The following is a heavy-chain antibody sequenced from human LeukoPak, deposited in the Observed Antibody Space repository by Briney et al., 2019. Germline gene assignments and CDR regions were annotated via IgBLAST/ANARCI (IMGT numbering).Heavy chain of an antibody. V-gene: IGHV3-23*01. CDR1: GFTFSNYA. Sequence: PGGSLRLSCAASGFTFSNYAMNWVRQAPGKGLERVSAISGSGGDTYYADSVKGRLTISRDNSKNTLYLQMNSLRAEDTAVYYCRYFLPHFDYWGQGTLVTVSS. J-gene: IGHJ4*02. D-gene: IGHD2/OR15-2a*01. CDR2: ISGSGGDT. CDR3: RYFLPHFDY.